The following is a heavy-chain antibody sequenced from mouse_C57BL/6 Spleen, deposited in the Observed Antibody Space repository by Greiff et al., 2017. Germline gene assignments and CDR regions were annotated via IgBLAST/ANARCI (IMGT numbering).Heavy chain of an antibody. CDR3: ARYMSNYGVFDY. CDR1: GFISTAFY. V-gene: IGHV7-3*01. D-gene: IGHD2-5*01. CDR2: IRNKANGYTT. J-gene: IGHJ2*01. Sequence: VQLKESGGALVQPGGSLSFSCAASGFISTAFYMSWVRQPPGKALEWLGFIRNKANGYTTEYSASVKGRFTISRDKSQSILYLQLNALGAEDSARYYWARYMSNYGVFDYWGQGTTLTVSS.